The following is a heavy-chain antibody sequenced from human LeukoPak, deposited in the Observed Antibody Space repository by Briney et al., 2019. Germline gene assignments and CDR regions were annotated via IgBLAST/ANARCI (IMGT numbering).Heavy chain of an antibody. J-gene: IGHJ4*02. D-gene: IGHD6-19*01. CDR3: ARGLSIAVTDY. CDR2: MYYSGST. V-gene: IGHV4-39*01. Sequence: NPSETLSLTCIVSGDSISSSYSYWGWIRQPPGKGLDWIGTMYYSGSTYYNPSLNSRVTISVDTSKNQFSLKLSSVTAADTAVYYCARGLSIAVTDYWGQGTLVTVSS. CDR1: GDSISSSYSY.